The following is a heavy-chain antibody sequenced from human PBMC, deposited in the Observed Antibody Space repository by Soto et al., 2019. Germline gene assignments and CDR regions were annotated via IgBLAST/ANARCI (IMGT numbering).Heavy chain of an antibody. V-gene: IGHV1-69*04. CDR2: IIPILGIA. D-gene: IGHD2-2*01. CDR3: ARDCSSTSCYAYP. Sequence: ASVKVSCKASGGTFSSYTISWVRQAPGQGLEWMGRIIPILGIANYAQRFQGRVTITADKSTSTAYMELSSLRSEDTAVYYCARDCSSTSCYAYPWGQGTLVTVSS. CDR1: GGTFSSYT. J-gene: IGHJ5*02.